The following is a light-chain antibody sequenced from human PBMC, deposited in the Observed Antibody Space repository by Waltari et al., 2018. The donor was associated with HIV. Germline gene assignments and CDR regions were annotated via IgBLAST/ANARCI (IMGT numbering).Light chain of an antibody. CDR1: QDIRHY. CDR3: QKYNSVVT. Sequence: DFQMTQSPSSLSASVGERVTITCRASQDIRHYVAWYQQKSWRVPKLLIHSASTLQPGVPSRFSGTGSGTEFTLTISSLQPDDVATYYCQKYNSVVTFGGGTKVEL. V-gene: IGKV1-27*01. J-gene: IGKJ4*01. CDR2: SAS.